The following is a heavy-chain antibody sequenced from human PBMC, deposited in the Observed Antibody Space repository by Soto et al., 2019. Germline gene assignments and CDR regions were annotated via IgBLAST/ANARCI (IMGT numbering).Heavy chain of an antibody. V-gene: IGHV3-30*18. CDR3: AKTALVARGWFDP. D-gene: IGHD5-12*01. CDR1: GFTFSSYG. J-gene: IGHJ5*02. CDR2: ISYDGSNK. Sequence: GGSLRLSCAASGFTFSSYGMHWVRQAPGKGLEWVAVISYDGSNKYYADSVKGRFTIYRDNSKNTLYLQMNSLRAEDTAVYYCAKTALVARGWFDPWGQGRLVTVSS.